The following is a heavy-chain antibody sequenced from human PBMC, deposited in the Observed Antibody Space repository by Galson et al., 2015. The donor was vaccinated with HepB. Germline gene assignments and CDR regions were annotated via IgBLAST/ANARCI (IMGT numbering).Heavy chain of an antibody. CDR1: GYTFSTYD. D-gene: IGHD3-16*02. CDR2: MNPKSGNT. Sequence: SVKVSCKASGYTFSTYDINWVRQAPGQGLEWMGWMNPKSGNTGYAPKFQGRVSMTRNTSISTASMELGSLRSEDTAVYFCTRGRSGNYLSPLDHWGQGTLVTVSS. J-gene: IGHJ4*02. CDR3: TRGRSGNYLSPLDH. V-gene: IGHV1-8*01.